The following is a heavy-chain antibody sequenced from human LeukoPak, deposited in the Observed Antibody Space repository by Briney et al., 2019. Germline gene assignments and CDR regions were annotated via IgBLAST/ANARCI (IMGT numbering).Heavy chain of an antibody. CDR2: IKQDGSEK. J-gene: IGHJ4*02. CDR1: GFTFSSYW. D-gene: IGHD6-19*01. V-gene: IGHV3-7*01. CDR3: ASTGIAVAGIGSYYFDY. Sequence: GGSLRLSCAASGFTFSSYWMSWVRQAPGKGLEWVANIKQDGSEKYYVDSVKGRFTISRDNAKNSLYLQMNSLRAEDTAVYYCASTGIAVAGIGSYYFDYWGQGTLVTVSS.